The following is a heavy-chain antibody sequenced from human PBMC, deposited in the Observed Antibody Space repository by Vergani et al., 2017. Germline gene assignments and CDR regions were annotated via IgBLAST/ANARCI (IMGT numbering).Heavy chain of an antibody. D-gene: IGHD3-10*01. V-gene: IGHV3-21*01. J-gene: IGHJ6*02. CDR1: GFTFSSYS. CDR3: ARYRYYLGSGSYPYVYYYGLDV. Sequence: EVQLVESGGGLVKRGGSLRLSCAASGFTFSSYSMNWVRQAPGKGLEWVSSISSSSSYIHYSDSLKGRFTISRDNAKSSLYLQMNSLRAEDTGVYYCARYRYYLGSGSYPYVYYYGLDVWGQGAAVAVSS. CDR2: ISSSSSYI.